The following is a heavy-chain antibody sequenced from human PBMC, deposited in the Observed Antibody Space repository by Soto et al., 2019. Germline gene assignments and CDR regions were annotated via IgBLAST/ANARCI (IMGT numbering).Heavy chain of an antibody. CDR2: INPSGGST. CDR3: YNPGLYCSSTSCYRGGREFAFDI. Sequence: GASVKVSCKASGYTFTSYYMHWVRQAPGQGLEWMGIINPSGGSTSYAQKFQGRVTMTRDTSTSTVYMELSSLRSEDTAVYYCYNPGLYCSSTSCYRGGREFAFDIWGQGTMVTVSS. V-gene: IGHV1-46*01. D-gene: IGHD2-2*01. J-gene: IGHJ3*02. CDR1: GYTFTSYY.